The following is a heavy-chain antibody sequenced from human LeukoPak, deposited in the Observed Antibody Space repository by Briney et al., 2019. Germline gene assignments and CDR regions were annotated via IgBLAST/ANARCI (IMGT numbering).Heavy chain of an antibody. Sequence: SQTLSLTCTVSGGSISLGGYYWRWIRQHPGKGLEWIGYIYYSGSTYYNPSLKSRVTISVDTSKNQFSLKLSSVSAADTAVYYCASCALSGSYSFDYWGQGTLVTVSS. CDR3: ASCALSGSYSFDY. CDR1: GGSISLGGYY. D-gene: IGHD1-26*01. J-gene: IGHJ4*02. CDR2: IYYSGST. V-gene: IGHV4-31*03.